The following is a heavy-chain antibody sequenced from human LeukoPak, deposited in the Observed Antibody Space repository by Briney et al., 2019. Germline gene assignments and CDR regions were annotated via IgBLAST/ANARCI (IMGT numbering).Heavy chain of an antibody. D-gene: IGHD6-13*01. Sequence: SSETLSLTCTVSGGSISSYYWSWIRQPAGKGLEWIGRIDTSGNTNYKPSLKSRVTMSVDTSKNQFSLKLSSVTAADTAVYYCARVSSSWYQDWYFDLWGRGTLVTVSS. V-gene: IGHV4-4*07. CDR1: GGSISSYY. J-gene: IGHJ2*01. CDR3: ARVSSSWYQDWYFDL. CDR2: IDTSGNT.